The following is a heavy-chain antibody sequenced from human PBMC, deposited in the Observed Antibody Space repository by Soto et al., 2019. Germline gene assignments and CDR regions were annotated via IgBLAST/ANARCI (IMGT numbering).Heavy chain of an antibody. CDR3: ARDRGCSSGWYGWGCPYYFDY. CDR1: GYTFTSYG. Sequence: ASVKVSCKASGYTFTSYGISWVRQAPGQGLEWMGWISAYNGNTNYAQKLQGRVTMTTDTSTSTAYMELRSLRSDDTAVYYCARDRGCSSGWYGWGCPYYFDYWGQGTLVTVSS. V-gene: IGHV1-18*01. D-gene: IGHD6-19*01. CDR2: ISAYNGNT. J-gene: IGHJ4*02.